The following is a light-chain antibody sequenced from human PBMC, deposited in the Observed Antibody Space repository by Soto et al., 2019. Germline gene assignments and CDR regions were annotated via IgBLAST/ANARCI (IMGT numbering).Light chain of an antibody. CDR1: QSVSSTY. CDR2: GAS. J-gene: IGKJ3*01. CDR3: QQYGGNLFT. Sequence: EIVLTQSPGTLSLSPGERATLSCRASQSVSSTYLAWYQQKPGQAPRLLIYGASIRATGIPDRFSSSGSGTDFTLTISRMEPEDFAVYYCQQYGGNLFTFGPGTKVDIK. V-gene: IGKV3-20*01.